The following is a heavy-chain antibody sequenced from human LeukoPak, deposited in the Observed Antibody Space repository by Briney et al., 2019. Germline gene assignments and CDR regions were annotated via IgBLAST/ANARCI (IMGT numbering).Heavy chain of an antibody. Sequence: SETLSLTCTVSGGSISSGGYYWSWIRQPPGKGLEWIGYIYYSGSTNYNPSLKSRVTISVDRSKNQFSLKLSSVTAADTAVYYCARAGGSGPVFDYWGQGTLVTVSS. CDR1: GGSISSGGYY. CDR3: ARAGGSGPVFDY. J-gene: IGHJ4*02. V-gene: IGHV4-61*08. D-gene: IGHD1-1*01. CDR2: IYYSGST.